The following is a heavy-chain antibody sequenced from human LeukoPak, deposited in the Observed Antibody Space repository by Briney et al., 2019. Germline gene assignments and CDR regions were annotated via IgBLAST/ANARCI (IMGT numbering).Heavy chain of an antibody. Sequence: ASVKLSCKASGYTFTSYYMHWVRQAPGQGLEWMGIINPSGGSTSYAQKFQGRVTMTRDTSINTAYMDLSSLTSDDTAVYFCARGRSVNYFGQDYWGQGTLVTVSS. CDR2: INPSGGST. CDR1: GYTFTSYY. D-gene: IGHD3-10*01. V-gene: IGHV1-46*01. CDR3: ARGRSVNYFGQDY. J-gene: IGHJ4*02.